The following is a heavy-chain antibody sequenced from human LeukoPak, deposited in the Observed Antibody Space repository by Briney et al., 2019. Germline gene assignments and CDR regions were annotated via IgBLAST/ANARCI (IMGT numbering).Heavy chain of an antibody. CDR2: ISGSGGST. CDR3: ATEPRNCYYYYMDV. CDR1: GFTFSSYA. J-gene: IGHJ6*03. V-gene: IGHV3-23*01. Sequence: GGSLRLSCAASGFTFSSYAMSWVRQAPGKGLEWVSAISGSGGSTYYADSVKGRFTISRDSSKNTLYLQMNSLRAEDTAVYYCATEPRNCYYYYMDVWGKGTTVTVSS. D-gene: IGHD1-14*01.